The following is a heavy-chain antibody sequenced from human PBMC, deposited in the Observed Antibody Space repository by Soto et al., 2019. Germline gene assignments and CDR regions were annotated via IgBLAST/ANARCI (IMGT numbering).Heavy chain of an antibody. J-gene: IGHJ1*01. CDR1: GFTFSSYG. D-gene: IGHD4-17*01. CDR2: IWYDGSNK. Sequence: QVQLVESGGGVVQPGRSLRLSCAASGFTFSSYGMHWVRQAPGKGLEWVAVIWYDGSNKYYAESVKGRFTISRDNSRNTLYLQMNSLRAEDTAVYYCARAGPLTTVTTHFHHWGQGTLVIVSS. CDR3: ARAGPLTTVTTHFHH. V-gene: IGHV3-33*01.